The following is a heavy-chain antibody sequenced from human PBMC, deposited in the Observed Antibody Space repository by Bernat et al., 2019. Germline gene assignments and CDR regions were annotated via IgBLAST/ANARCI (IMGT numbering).Heavy chain of an antibody. CDR1: GGSISSYY. V-gene: IGHV4-59*01. J-gene: IGHJ6*03. D-gene: IGHD2-15*01. Sequence: QVQLQESGPGLVKPSETLSLTCTVSGGSISSYYWSWIRQPPGKGLEWIGYIYYSWSTNYNPSLKSRVTISVDTSKNQFSLKLSSVTAADTAVYYCARGSCSGGSCYYYYYYMDVWGKGTTVTVSS. CDR2: IYYSWST. CDR3: ARGSCSGGSCYYYYYYMDV.